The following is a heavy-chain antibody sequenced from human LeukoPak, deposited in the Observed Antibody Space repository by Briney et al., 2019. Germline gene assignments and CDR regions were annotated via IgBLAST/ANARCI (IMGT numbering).Heavy chain of an antibody. CDR2: IYTSGST. J-gene: IGHJ3*02. V-gene: IGHV4-4*07. D-gene: IGHD3-22*01. Sequence: SETLSLTCTVSGGSISSYYWSWIRQPAGKGLEWIGRIYTSGSTNYNPSLKSRVTMSVDTSKNQFSPKLSSVTAADTAVYYCARDPHDRGAFDIWGQGTMVTVSS. CDR3: ARDPHDRGAFDI. CDR1: GGSISSYY.